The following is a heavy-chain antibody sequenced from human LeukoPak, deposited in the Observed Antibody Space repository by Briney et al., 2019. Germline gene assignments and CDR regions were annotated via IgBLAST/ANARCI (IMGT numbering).Heavy chain of an antibody. CDR2: IIPILGIA. J-gene: IGHJ4*02. D-gene: IGHD3-10*01. V-gene: IGHV1-69*02. CDR3: ARLSMVRGVLDY. CDR1: GGTFSSYT. Sequence: ASVKVSCKASGGTFSSYTISWVRQAPGQGLEWMGRIIPILGIANYAQKFQGRVTITTDESTSTAYMELSSLRSEDTAVYYCARLSMVRGVLDYWGQGTLVTVSS.